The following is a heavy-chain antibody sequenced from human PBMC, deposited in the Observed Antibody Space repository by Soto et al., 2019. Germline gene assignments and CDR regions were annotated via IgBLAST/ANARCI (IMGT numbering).Heavy chain of an antibody. Sequence: GGSLRLSCSASGFIYSSCAMHWVRQVPGKGLEWLAVVSHDGTLYPYADSVKGRFTISRDDSQNTLYLQMNSLKTEDTAVYYCSHGYYQYFNSWGQGTLVTVSS. CDR2: VSHDGTLY. CDR1: GFIYSSCA. D-gene: IGHD5-18*01. J-gene: IGHJ4*02. V-gene: IGHV3-30*03. CDR3: SHGYYQYFNS.